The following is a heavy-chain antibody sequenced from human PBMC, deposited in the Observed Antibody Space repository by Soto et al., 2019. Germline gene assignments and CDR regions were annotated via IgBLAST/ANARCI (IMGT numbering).Heavy chain of an antibody. CDR2: VNPNSGAT. CDR3: ARGGGTILAPLP. V-gene: IGHV1-2*02. J-gene: IGHJ5*02. D-gene: IGHD3-3*01. Sequence: ASVKVSCKASGYTFTGYFMHWVRQAPGQGLEWMGWVNPNSGATKYAQKFQGRVTLSRDTSISTAYMELSGLRSDDTAVYYCARGGGTILAPLPWGQGTLVTVSS. CDR1: GYTFTGYF.